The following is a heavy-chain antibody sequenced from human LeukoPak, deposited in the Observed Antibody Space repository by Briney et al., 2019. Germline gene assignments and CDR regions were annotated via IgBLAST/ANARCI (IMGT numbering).Heavy chain of an antibody. CDR2: INPNSGGT. J-gene: IGHJ6*03. CDR3: ARKNYDFWSGYYKFNYYYYYMDV. Sequence: ASVKVSCKASGYTFTSYYMHWVRQAPGQGLEWMGWINPNSGGTNYAQKFQGRVTMTRDTSISTAYMELSRLRSDDTAVYYCARKNYDFWSGYYKFNYYYYYMDVWGKGTTVTVSS. CDR1: GYTFTSYY. V-gene: IGHV1-2*02. D-gene: IGHD3-3*01.